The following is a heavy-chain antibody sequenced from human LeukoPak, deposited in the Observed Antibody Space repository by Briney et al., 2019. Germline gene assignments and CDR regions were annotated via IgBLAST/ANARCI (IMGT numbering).Heavy chain of an antibody. J-gene: IGHJ4*02. CDR1: GFTFSRYD. CDR3: ARGPSGYHNT. D-gene: IGHD5-12*01. V-gene: IGHV3-13*01. Sequence: GGSLRLSCAASGFTFSRYDMHWVRQSTGKGLEWVSAIGTAGDTFYLGSVKGRFTISRENAKNSLYLQMNSLGVGDTAVYYCARGPSGYHNTGGQGTLVTVSS. CDR2: IGTAGDT.